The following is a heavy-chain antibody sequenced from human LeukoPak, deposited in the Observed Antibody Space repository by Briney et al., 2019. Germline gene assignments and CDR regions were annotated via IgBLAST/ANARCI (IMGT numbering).Heavy chain of an antibody. V-gene: IGHV3-23*01. J-gene: IGHJ5*02. CDR3: ATRGYCSGTSCYAPQP. D-gene: IGHD2-2*01. Sequence: PGGSLRLSCAASGFTFRNYWMHWVRQAPGKGLEWVSAITGTGGSTYYADSVKGRFTISRDNSKNTLYLQMNSLRAEDTAVYYCATRGYCSGTSCYAPQPWGQGTLVTVSS. CDR1: GFTFRNYW. CDR2: ITGTGGST.